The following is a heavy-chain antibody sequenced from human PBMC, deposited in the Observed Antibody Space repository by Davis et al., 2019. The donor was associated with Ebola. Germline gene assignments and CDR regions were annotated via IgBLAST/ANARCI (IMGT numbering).Heavy chain of an antibody. CDR3: ARIPYSYGYYYYYYGMDV. V-gene: IGHV4-4*02. CDR2: INHSGST. CDR1: GGSISSSNW. J-gene: IGHJ6*02. D-gene: IGHD5-18*01. Sequence: GSLRLSCAVSGGSISSSNWWSWVRQPPGKGLEWIGEINHSGSTNYNPSLKSRVTISVDTSKNQFSLKLSSVTAADTAVYYCARIPYSYGYYYYYYGMDVWGQGTTVTVSS.